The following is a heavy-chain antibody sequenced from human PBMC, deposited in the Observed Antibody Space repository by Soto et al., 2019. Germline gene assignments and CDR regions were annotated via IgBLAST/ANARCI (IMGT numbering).Heavy chain of an antibody. Sequence: PGGSLRLSCAASGFTFSNAWMNWVRQAPGKGLEWVGRIKSKTDGGTTDYAAPVKGRFTISRDDSENTLYLQMNSLKAEDTAVYYCAKEGLEYSSSDYYYYYLDGRGKGTTVTVSS. CDR3: AKEGLEYSSSDYYYYYLDG. CDR2: IKSKTDGGTT. J-gene: IGHJ6*03. CDR1: GFTFSNAW. D-gene: IGHD6-6*01. V-gene: IGHV3-15*07.